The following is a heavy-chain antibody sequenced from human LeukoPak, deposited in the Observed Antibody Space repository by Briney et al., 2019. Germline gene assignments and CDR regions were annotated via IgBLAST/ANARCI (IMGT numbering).Heavy chain of an antibody. CDR2: ISYDGSNK. CDR1: GFTFSSYG. D-gene: IGHD2-15*01. J-gene: IGHJ5*02. CDR3: AKDLTVVVVAATSGLWFDP. V-gene: IGHV3-30*18. Sequence: GGSLRLSCAASGFTFSSYGMHWVRQAPGKGLEWVAVISYDGSNKYYADSVKGRFTISRDNSKNTLYPQMNSLRAEDTAVYYCAKDLTVVVVAATSGLWFDPWGQGTLVTVSS.